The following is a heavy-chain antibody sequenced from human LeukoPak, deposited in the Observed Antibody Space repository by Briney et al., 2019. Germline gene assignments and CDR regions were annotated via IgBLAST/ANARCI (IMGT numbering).Heavy chain of an antibody. CDR2: INPNSGGT. D-gene: IGHD3-9*01. J-gene: IGHJ4*02. CDR1: GYTFTGYY. V-gene: IGHV1-2*02. Sequence: ASVKVSCKASGYTFTGYYMHWVRQAPGQGLEWMGWINPNSGGTNYAQKFQGRVTMTEDTSTDTAYMELSSLRSEDTAVYYCATDQRYFDWFYEYWGQGTLVTVSS. CDR3: ATDQRYFDWFYEY.